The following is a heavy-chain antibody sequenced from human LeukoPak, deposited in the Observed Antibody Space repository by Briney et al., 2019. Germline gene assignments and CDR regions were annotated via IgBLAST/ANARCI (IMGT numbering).Heavy chain of an antibody. Sequence: PSETLSHTRAPYGGSFSVYFWSSIRHPPEKRLKWSAELNHRGSTKYNPSLKTRVTMSVDTAKKQFSLKMSSLTAADTAVYYCARDGGYCSGGSRYSDNWGQGTLVTVSS. V-gene: IGHV4-34*01. CDR2: LNHRGST. CDR1: GGSFSVYF. D-gene: IGHD2-15*01. J-gene: IGHJ4*02. CDR3: ARDGGYCSGGSRYSDN.